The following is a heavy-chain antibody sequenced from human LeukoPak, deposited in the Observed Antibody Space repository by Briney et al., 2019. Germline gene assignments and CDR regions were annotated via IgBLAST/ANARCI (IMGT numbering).Heavy chain of an antibody. V-gene: IGHV3-7*01. CDR3: ARVQGSSGPGIFEY. J-gene: IGHJ4*02. CDR1: GFTFSNYW. CDR2: IKQDGSEN. Sequence: GGSLRLSCAASGFTFSNYWMSWVRHAPGKGLEWVANIKQDGSENFYVDSVKGRFTISRDNAKKSLYLQMNSLRVEDTAVYYCARVQGSSGPGIFEYWGQGTLVTVSS. D-gene: IGHD6-19*01.